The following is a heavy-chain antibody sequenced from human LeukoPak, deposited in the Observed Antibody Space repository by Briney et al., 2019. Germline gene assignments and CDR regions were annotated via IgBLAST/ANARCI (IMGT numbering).Heavy chain of an antibody. D-gene: IGHD3-22*01. CDR3: ARGPDSSGYDY. CDR1: GGSISSYY. Sequence: SETLSLTCTVSGGSISSYYWSWIRQPPGKGLEWIGEINHSGSTNYNPSLKSRVTISVDTSKNQFSLKLSSATAADTAVYYCARGPDSSGYDYWGQGTLVTVSS. J-gene: IGHJ4*02. V-gene: IGHV4-34*01. CDR2: INHSGST.